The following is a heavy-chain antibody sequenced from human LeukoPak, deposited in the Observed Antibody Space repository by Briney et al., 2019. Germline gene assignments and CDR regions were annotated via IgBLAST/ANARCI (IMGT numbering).Heavy chain of an antibody. CDR1: GGSIRGYY. CDR3: ARGRTRLSWLDP. V-gene: IGHV4-34*01. D-gene: IGHD6-6*01. Sequence: ETLSLTCAVSGGSIRGYYWSWVRQSPGKGLEWIGDINQNAGTDYNPSLKSRVTISIDSSKNQISLNVTASTAADTAMYYCARGRTRLSWLDPWGQGTLVTVSS. CDR2: INQNAGT. J-gene: IGHJ5*02.